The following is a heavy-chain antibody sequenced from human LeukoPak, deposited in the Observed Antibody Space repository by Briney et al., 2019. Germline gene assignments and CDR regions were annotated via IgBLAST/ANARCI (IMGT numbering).Heavy chain of an antibody. CDR1: GGSINNYY. V-gene: IGHV4-59*01. J-gene: IGHJ4*02. CDR2: KYYSGST. Sequence: PSETLSLTCTVSGGSINNYYWIWIRQPPGKGLEWIGYKYYSGSTRYNSSLRSRLTISLDSSKNQFSLRLTSVTAADTAVYYCARGRSYGFDFDSWGPGTLVIVSS. CDR3: ARGRSYGFDFDS. D-gene: IGHD5-18*01.